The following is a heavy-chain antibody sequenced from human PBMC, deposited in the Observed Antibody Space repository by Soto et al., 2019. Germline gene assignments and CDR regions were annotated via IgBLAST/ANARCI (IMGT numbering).Heavy chain of an antibody. D-gene: IGHD1-20*01. CDR3: ARWYLDV. J-gene: IGHJ6*04. CDR2: IWYDGSNK. CDR1: GFTFSSYG. V-gene: IGHV3-33*01. Sequence: GGSLRLSCAASGFTFSSYGMHGVRQAPGKGLEGGGVIWYDGSNKYYADSVKGRFTISGDNSKNKLYLQMNSLRAEDTAVYYCARWYLDVWGKGTTVTVSS.